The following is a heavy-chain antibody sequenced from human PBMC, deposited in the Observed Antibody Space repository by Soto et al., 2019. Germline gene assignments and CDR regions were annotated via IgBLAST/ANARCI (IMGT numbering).Heavy chain of an antibody. CDR2: IIPIFGTA. Sequence: QVQLVQSGAEVKKPGSSVKVSCKASGGTFSSYAISWVRQAPGQGLEWMGGIIPIFGTANYEQKFQGRVTITADESTRTAYMELSSRSSEDTAVYYCASVGARDYYYYGMDVWGQGTTVTVSS. CDR3: ASVGARDYYYYGMDV. V-gene: IGHV1-69*01. D-gene: IGHD1-26*01. CDR1: GGTFSSYA. J-gene: IGHJ6*02.